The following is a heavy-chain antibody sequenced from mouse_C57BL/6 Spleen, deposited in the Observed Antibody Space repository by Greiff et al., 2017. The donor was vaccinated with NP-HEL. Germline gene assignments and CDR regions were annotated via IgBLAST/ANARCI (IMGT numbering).Heavy chain of an antibody. V-gene: IGHV1-80*01. CDR2: IYPGAGDT. J-gene: IGHJ1*03. CDR3: ARGGNYWYVDV. CDR1: GYAFSSYW. D-gene: IGHD2-1*01. Sequence: QVQLKQSGAELVKPGASVKISCKASGYAFSSYWMNWVKQRPGKGLEWIGQIYPGAGDTNYNGKFKGKATLTADKSSSTAYMELSSLTSEDSAVYFCARGGNYWYVDVGGTGTTVTVSS.